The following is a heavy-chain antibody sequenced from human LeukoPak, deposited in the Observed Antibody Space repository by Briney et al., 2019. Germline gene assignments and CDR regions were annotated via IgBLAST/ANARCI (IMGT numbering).Heavy chain of an antibody. Sequence: GSSVKVSCKASGGTFSSYTISWVRQAPGQGLEWMGRIIPILGIANYAQKFQGRVTITADKSTSTAYMELSSLRSEDTAVYYCARSRQGQLVREDSWGQGTLVTVSS. CDR1: GGTFSSYT. CDR3: ARSRQGQLVREDS. D-gene: IGHD6-6*01. J-gene: IGHJ4*02. CDR2: IIPILGIA. V-gene: IGHV1-69*02.